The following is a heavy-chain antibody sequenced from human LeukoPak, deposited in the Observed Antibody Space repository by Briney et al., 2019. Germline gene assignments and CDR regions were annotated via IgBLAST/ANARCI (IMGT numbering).Heavy chain of an antibody. CDR3: ATESYSGSYLYAFDI. J-gene: IGHJ3*02. CDR2: FDPEDGET. D-gene: IGHD1-26*01. Sequence: PDASVKVSCKVSGYTLTELSMHWVRQAPGKGLEWMGGFDPEDGETIYAQKFQGRVTMTEDTSTDTAYMELSSLRSEDTAVYYCATESYSGSYLYAFDIWCQGTMVTVSS. CDR1: GYTLTELS. V-gene: IGHV1-24*01.